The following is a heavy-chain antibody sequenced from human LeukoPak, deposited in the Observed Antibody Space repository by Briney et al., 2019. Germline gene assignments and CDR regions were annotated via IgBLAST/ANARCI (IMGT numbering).Heavy chain of an antibody. J-gene: IGHJ4*02. CDR3: ATGYCRSTSCYSQFDY. D-gene: IGHD2-2*01. CDR2: IRYDGSNK. V-gene: IGHV3-30*02. Sequence: GGSLRLSCAASGFTFSSYGMHWVRQAPGKGLEWVAFIRYDGSNKYHADSVKGRFTISRDNSKNTLYLQMNSLRAEDTAVYYCATGYCRSTSCYSQFDYWGQGTLVTVSS. CDR1: GFTFSSYG.